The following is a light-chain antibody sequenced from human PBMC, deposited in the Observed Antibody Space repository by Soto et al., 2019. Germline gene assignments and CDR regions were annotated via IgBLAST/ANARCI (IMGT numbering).Light chain of an antibody. CDR3: QHYSSSPPEFT. CDR1: QNISSSY. CDR2: GAS. V-gene: IGKV3-20*01. J-gene: IGKJ3*01. Sequence: EIVLTQSTGTLYLSPGERATLSCRASQNISSSYLAWYQQRPGQAPRLLIFGASYRATGIPDRFSGSGSGTDFTLTISRLEPEDFAVYYCQHYSSSPPEFTFGPGTKVDSK.